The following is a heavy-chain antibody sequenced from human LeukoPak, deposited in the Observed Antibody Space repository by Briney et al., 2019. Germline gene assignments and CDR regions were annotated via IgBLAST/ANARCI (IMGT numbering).Heavy chain of an antibody. V-gene: IGHV4-34*01. Sequence: SETLSLTCAVYGGSFSGYYWSWIRQPPGKGLEWIGEINHSGSTNYNPSLKSRVTISVDTSKNQFSLKLSSVTAADTAVYYCARAYIDFDYWGQGTLVTVSS. CDR3: ARAYIDFDY. D-gene: IGHD5-12*01. J-gene: IGHJ4*02. CDR2: INHSGST. CDR1: GGSFSGYY.